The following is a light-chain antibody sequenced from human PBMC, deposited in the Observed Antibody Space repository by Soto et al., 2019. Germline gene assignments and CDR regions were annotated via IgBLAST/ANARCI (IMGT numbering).Light chain of an antibody. J-gene: IGKJ2*01. Sequence: EIVLTQSPATLSVSPGERATLSCRASQSVRSNYLAWYQQKPGPAPRLLIYGASSRATGIPDRFSGTGSGTDFTLTISRLEPEDFAVYYCQQYGGSPYTFGQGTKLEIK. CDR1: QSVRSNY. CDR3: QQYGGSPYT. V-gene: IGKV3-20*01. CDR2: GAS.